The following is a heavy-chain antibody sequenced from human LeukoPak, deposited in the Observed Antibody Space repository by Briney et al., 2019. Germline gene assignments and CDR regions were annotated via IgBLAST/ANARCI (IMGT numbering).Heavy chain of an antibody. CDR1: GGSFSGYY. V-gene: IGHV4-34*01. CDR2: INHSGST. CDR3: ARERKRLVHRKSDYGMDV. D-gene: IGHD6-19*01. Sequence: SETLSLTCAVYGGSFSGYYWSWFRQPPGKGLEWIGEINHSGSTNYNPSLKSRVTISVDTSKNQFSLKLSSVTAADTAVYYCARERKRLVHRKSDYGMDVWGQGTTVTVSS. J-gene: IGHJ6*02.